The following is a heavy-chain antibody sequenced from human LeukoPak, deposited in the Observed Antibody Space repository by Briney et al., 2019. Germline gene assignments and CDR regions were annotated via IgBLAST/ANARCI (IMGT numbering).Heavy chain of an antibody. J-gene: IGHJ5*02. CDR2: IGTAGDT. CDR3: ARAGGHSSPAGS. Sequence: GGSLRLSCAASGFTFSSYDMHWVRQATGKGLEWVSAIGTAGDTYYPGSVKGRFTISRDNAKNTLYLQMNSLRAEDTAVYYCARAGGHSSPAGSWGQGTLVTVSS. D-gene: IGHD6-13*01. CDR1: GFTFSSYD. V-gene: IGHV3-13*01.